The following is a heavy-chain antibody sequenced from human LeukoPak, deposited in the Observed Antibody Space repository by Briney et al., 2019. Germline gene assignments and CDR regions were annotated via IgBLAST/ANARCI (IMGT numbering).Heavy chain of an antibody. CDR1: GGSISSYF. J-gene: IGHJ5*02. D-gene: IGHD2-15*01. Sequence: SETLSLTCTVSGGSISSYFWSWIRQPPGKGLEWIGYIYYSGSTNYNPSLKSRVTLSVDTSKTLFSLKLSSVTAADTAVYYCAREPGYCTGGRCYGGWFDPWGQGTLVTVSS. CDR3: AREPGYCTGGRCYGGWFDP. V-gene: IGHV4-59*12. CDR2: IYYSGST.